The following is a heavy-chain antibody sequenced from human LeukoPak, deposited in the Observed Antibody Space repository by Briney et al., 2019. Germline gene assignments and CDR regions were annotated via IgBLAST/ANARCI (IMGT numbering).Heavy chain of an antibody. Sequence: GGSLRLSCAASGFTFSSYSMNWVRQAPGKGLEWVSGISGDGDSAYYADSVKGRFTVSRDISKNMLYLQMSSLRAEDTAVYYCLLAARDYWGQGTLVTVSS. CDR3: LLAARDY. V-gene: IGHV3-23*01. D-gene: IGHD6-25*01. J-gene: IGHJ4*02. CDR2: ISGDGDSA. CDR1: GFTFSSYS.